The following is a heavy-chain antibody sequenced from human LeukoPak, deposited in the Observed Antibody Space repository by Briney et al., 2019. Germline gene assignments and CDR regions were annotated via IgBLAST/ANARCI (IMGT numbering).Heavy chain of an antibody. CDR3: ARDSHLGYFDWSPDSWFDP. J-gene: IGHJ5*02. D-gene: IGHD3-9*01. Sequence: PSETLSLTCTVSGGSISNSSYYWGWIRQPPGKGLEWIGSIYYSGSTYYNPSLKSRVTISVDTSKNQFSLKLSSVTAADTAVYYCARDSHLGYFDWSPDSWFDPWGQGTLVTVSS. CDR2: IYYSGST. V-gene: IGHV4-39*07. CDR1: GGSISNSSYY.